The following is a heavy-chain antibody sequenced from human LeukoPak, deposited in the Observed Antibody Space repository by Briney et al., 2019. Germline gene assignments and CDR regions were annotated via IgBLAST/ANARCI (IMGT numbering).Heavy chain of an antibody. J-gene: IGHJ4*02. CDR3: ARLGSSGYYYFDY. CDR1: GYTFTGYY. V-gene: IGHV1-2*02. Sequence: ASVKVSCMASGYTFTGYYMHWVRQAPGQGLEWMGWINPNSGGTNYAQKFQGRVTMTRDTSISTAYMELSRLRSDDTAVYYCARLGSSGYYYFDYWGQGTLVTVSS. D-gene: IGHD3-22*01. CDR2: INPNSGGT.